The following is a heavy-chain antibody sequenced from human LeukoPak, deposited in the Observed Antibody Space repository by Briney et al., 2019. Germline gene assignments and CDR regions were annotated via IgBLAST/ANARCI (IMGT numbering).Heavy chain of an antibody. V-gene: IGHV4-59*01. CDR2: IYYSGST. Sequence: SETLSLTCTVSGGSISSYYWSWIRQPPGKGLEWIGYIYYSGSTNYNPSLKSRVTISVDTSKNQFSLKLSSVTAADTAVYYCARGIRVELLDYWGQGTLVTVSS. CDR1: GGSISSYY. D-gene: IGHD1-26*01. J-gene: IGHJ4*02. CDR3: ARGIRVELLDY.